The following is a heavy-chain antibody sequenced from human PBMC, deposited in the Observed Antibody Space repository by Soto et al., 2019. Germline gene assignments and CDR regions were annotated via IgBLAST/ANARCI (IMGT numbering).Heavy chain of an antibody. V-gene: IGHV3-48*03. D-gene: IGHD5-12*01. CDR2: ISSSGNI. J-gene: IGHJ3*01. Sequence: QLVESGGGLVQPGGSLRLSCVDSGFTFSSYEMDWVRQAPGKGLEWVAYISSSGNILYGESARGRFTISRDNADNSLYLQMNSLTAEDTAVYYCTKEKSVMYSGYDAFDVWGRGTMVTVSS. CDR1: GFTFSSYE. CDR3: TKEKSVMYSGYDAFDV.